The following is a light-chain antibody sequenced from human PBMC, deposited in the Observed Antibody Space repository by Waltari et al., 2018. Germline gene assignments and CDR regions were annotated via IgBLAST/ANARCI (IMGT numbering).Light chain of an antibody. CDR1: SRDVGYYNY. J-gene: IGLJ3*02. CDR3: TSLAAGSTWV. V-gene: IGLV2-8*01. Sequence: QSALTQPPSSSGSPGQSVTIACTATSRDVGYYNYSSWYQQPPGNAPKLMLYEVTKRPSGVPDRFSGSKSDNTASLTVSGVQVEDEADYYCTSLAAGSTWVFGGGTKLTVL. CDR2: EVT.